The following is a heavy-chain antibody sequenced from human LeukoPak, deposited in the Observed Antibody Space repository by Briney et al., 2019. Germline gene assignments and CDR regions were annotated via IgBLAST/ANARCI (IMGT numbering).Heavy chain of an antibody. CDR3: TTAGYSRYA. Sequence: GGSLRLSCAASGFTFSNAWMSWVRQAPGKGLEWVGRIKSETDGGTTDYAAPVKGRFTISRDDSKNTLYLQMNSLKTQDTAVYYCTTAGYSRYAGGQGTLVTVSS. D-gene: IGHD6-13*01. CDR1: GFTFSNAW. V-gene: IGHV3-15*01. CDR2: IKSETDGGTT. J-gene: IGHJ4*02.